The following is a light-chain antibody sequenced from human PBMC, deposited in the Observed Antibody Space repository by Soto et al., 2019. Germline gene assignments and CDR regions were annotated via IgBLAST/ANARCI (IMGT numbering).Light chain of an antibody. V-gene: IGKV3-20*01. J-gene: IGKJ1*01. CDR2: GAS. CDR1: KSVSSSY. CDR3: QQYGSSPK. Sequence: IVLTQSPGTLSLSPGERATLSCRASKSVSSSYLAWYQQKPGQAPRLLIYGASSRATGIPDRFSGSGSGTDFTLTISRLEPEDFAVYYCQQYGSSPKFGQGTKVEIK.